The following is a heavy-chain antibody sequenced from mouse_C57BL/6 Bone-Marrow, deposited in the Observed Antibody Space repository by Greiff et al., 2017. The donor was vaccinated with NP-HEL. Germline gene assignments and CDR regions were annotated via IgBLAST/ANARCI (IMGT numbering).Heavy chain of an antibody. CDR2: IYPGDGDT. CDR1: GYAFSSSW. Sequence: QVQLQQSGPELVKPGASVKISCKASGYAFSSSWMNWVKQRPGKGLEWIGRIYPGDGDTNYNGKFKGKATLTADKSSSTAYMQLSSLTSEDSAVYFCARTLIYYYGSSLAYWGQGTLVTVSA. V-gene: IGHV1-82*01. D-gene: IGHD1-1*01. J-gene: IGHJ3*01. CDR3: ARTLIYYYGSSLAY.